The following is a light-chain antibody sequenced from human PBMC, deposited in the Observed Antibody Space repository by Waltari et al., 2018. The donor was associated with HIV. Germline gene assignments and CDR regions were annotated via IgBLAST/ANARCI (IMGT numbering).Light chain of an antibody. J-gene: IGLJ3*02. CDR1: HIGTKN. Sequence: SYVLTQPPSVSVAPGQTDRITCGGYHIGTKNINLYQQRPGQAPVLVVSDDSDRPSDIPERFSGSNSANTATLAISRVEAGDEADYYCQVWDYNSDRWVFGGGTKLTVL. V-gene: IGLV3-21*02. CDR2: DDS. CDR3: QVWDYNSDRWV.